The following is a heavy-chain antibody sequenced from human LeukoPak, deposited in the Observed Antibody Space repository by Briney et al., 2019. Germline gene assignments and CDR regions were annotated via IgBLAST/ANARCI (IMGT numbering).Heavy chain of an antibody. Sequence: QTGGSLRLSCAASGFTFSDHYMDWVRQAPGKGLEWVGRTRNKANSYTTEYAASVKGRFTISRDDSKNSLYLQMNSLKTEDTAVYYCARGGSGSKNYYYYGMDVWGQGTTVTVSS. CDR3: ARGGSGSKNYYYYGMDV. D-gene: IGHD3-10*01. V-gene: IGHV3-72*01. J-gene: IGHJ6*02. CDR1: GFTFSDHY. CDR2: TRNKANSYTT.